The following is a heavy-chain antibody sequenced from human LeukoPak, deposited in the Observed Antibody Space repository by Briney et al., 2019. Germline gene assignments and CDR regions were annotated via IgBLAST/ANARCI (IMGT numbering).Heavy chain of an antibody. Sequence: AGGSLRLSCAASGFTFSSYAMSWVRQAPGKGLEWVSAISGSGGSTYYADSVKGRFTISRGNSKNTLYLQMNSLRAEDTAVYYCASLKVVPAAISKDWFDPWGQGTLVTVSS. D-gene: IGHD2-2*01. CDR2: ISGSGGST. V-gene: IGHV3-23*01. J-gene: IGHJ5*02. CDR3: ASLKVVPAAISKDWFDP. CDR1: GFTFSSYA.